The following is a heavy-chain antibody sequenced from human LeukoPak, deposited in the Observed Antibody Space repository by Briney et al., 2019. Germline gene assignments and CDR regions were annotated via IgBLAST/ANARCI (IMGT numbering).Heavy chain of an antibody. D-gene: IGHD1-26*01. J-gene: IGHJ4*02. Sequence: GASVKVSCKVSGYTLTELSMHWVRQAPGKGLEWMGGFDPEDGETIYAQKFQGRVTITRNTSISTAYMELSSLRSEDTAVYYCARGYSGSYWDQKEYYFDYWGQGTLVTVSS. CDR2: FDPEDGET. V-gene: IGHV1-24*01. CDR1: GYTLTELS. CDR3: ARGYSGSYWDQKEYYFDY.